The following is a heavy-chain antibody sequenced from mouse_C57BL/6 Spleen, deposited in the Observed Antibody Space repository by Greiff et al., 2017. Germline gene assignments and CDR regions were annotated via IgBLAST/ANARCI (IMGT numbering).Heavy chain of an antibody. V-gene: IGHV1-76*01. CDR1: GYTFTDYY. CDR3: ATTTVVRTGYFDV. D-gene: IGHD1-1*01. J-gene: IGHJ1*03. CDR2: IYPGSGNT. Sequence: QVQLQQSGAELVRPGASVKLSCKASGYTFTDYYINWVKQRPGQGLEWIARIYPGSGNTYYNEKFKGKATLTAEKSSSTAYMQLSSLTSEDSAVXFCATTTVVRTGYFDVWGTGTSVTVSS.